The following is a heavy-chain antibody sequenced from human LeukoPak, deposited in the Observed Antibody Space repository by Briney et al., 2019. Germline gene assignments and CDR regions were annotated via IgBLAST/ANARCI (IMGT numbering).Heavy chain of an antibody. D-gene: IGHD3-22*01. Sequence: GGSLRLSCAASGFTFSSYGMHWVRQAPGKGLEWVAVISYDGSNKYYADSVKGRFTISRDNSKNTLYLQMNSLRAEDTAVYYCAKGWQDSSGYLSYWGQGTLVTVSS. J-gene: IGHJ4*02. CDR3: AKGWQDSSGYLSY. CDR1: GFTFSSYG. V-gene: IGHV3-30*18. CDR2: ISYDGSNK.